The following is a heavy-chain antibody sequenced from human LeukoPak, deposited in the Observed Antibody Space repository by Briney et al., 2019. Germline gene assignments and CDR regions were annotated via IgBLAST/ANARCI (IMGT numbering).Heavy chain of an antibody. CDR2: INPNWCGT. D-gene: IGHD1-26*01. CDR1: GYTFTCYY. V-gene: IGHV1-2*02. CDR3: VRAIVGAYMDV. J-gene: IGHJ6*03. Sequence: ASVKVSCKASGYTFTCYYMHWVRQARGQGREWMGWINPNWCGTNYARKFQGRVTMTRDTSISTAYMELSRLRSDDTGVYYCVRAIVGAYMDVWGKGTTVTVSS.